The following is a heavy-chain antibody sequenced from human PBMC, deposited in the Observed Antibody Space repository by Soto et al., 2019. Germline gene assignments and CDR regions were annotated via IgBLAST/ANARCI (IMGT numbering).Heavy chain of an antibody. Sequence: SVNVSCKASGGTFSSYAISWVRQAPGQGLEWMGGIIPIFGTANYAQKFQGRVTITADESTSTAYMELSSLRSEDTAVYYCARCSRGPNYYYYYGMDVWGQGTTVTVSS. D-gene: IGHD2-2*01. CDR1: GGTFSSYA. CDR3: ARCSRGPNYYYYYGMDV. CDR2: IIPIFGTA. J-gene: IGHJ6*02. V-gene: IGHV1-69*13.